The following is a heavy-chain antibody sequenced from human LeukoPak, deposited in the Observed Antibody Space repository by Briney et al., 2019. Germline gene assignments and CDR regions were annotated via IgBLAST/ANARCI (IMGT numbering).Heavy chain of an antibody. CDR3: ARGIYGDYYFDH. V-gene: IGHV4-34*01. CDR1: GGSFSGYY. J-gene: IGHJ4*02. Sequence: SETLSLTCAVYGGSFSGYYWSWIRQPPGKGLEWIGEINHSGNTNYNPSLKSRVTIAVDTSKNQFSLKLRSVTAADTAMHYCARGIYGDYYFDHWGQGTLVTVSS. CDR2: INHSGNT. D-gene: IGHD4-17*01.